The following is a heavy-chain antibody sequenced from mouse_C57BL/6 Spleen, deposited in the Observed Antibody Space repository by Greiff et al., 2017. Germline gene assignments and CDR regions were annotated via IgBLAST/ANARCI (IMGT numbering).Heavy chain of an antibody. Sequence: VQLQQSGAELVRPGASVKLSCTASGFNIKDDYMHWVKQRPEQGLEWIGWIDPENGDTEYASKFQGKATITADTSSNTSYLQLRSLTSEDTAVYYWTTPITTVIARAMDYWGQGTSVTVSS. CDR3: TTPITTVIARAMDY. J-gene: IGHJ4*01. CDR1: GFNIKDDY. D-gene: IGHD1-1*01. V-gene: IGHV14-4*01. CDR2: IDPENGDT.